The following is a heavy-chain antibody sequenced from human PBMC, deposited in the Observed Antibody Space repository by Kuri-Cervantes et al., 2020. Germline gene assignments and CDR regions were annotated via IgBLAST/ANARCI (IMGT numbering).Heavy chain of an antibody. V-gene: IGHV3-15*01. CDR1: GFTFSNAW. CDR3: TAYYYMDV. J-gene: IGHJ6*03. Sequence: GGFRRPSCAASGFTFSNAWMSWVRQAPGKVLESVCRIKSKTDGGTTDYAAPVKGRFTISRDDSKNTLYLQMNSLKTEDIAVYYCTAYYYMDVWGKGTTVTVSS. CDR2: IKSKTDGGTT.